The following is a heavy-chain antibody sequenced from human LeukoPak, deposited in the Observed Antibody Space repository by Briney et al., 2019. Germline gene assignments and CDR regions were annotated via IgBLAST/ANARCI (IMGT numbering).Heavy chain of an antibody. V-gene: IGHV4-61*02. J-gene: IGHJ6*03. D-gene: IGHD3-3*01. CDR1: GGSISSGRDY. Sequence: SDTLSLTGTVSGGSISSGRDYGSWIRQPAGQGQQWIGRIYSSGSTNYNPSLKSRVTILVDTSKNQFSLKLSSVTAADTAVYYCARDRVLRFLYYMDVWGKGTTVTVSS. CDR2: IYSSGST. CDR3: ARDRVLRFLYYMDV.